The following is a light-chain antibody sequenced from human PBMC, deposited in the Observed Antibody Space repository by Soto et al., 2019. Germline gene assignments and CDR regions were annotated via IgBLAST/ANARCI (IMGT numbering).Light chain of an antibody. CDR1: QSSSAS. V-gene: IGKV3D-15*01. Sequence: EIVMTQSPATLSVSPGGRATLSCRASQSSSASLAWYQQKPVQTPRLIIYGAAGRADGVPHRFSGSGFGTNFTLTISRLEPEDSAVYYWRQNENSPSITFGQGTRLE. CDR2: GAA. CDR3: RQNENSPSIT. J-gene: IGKJ5*01.